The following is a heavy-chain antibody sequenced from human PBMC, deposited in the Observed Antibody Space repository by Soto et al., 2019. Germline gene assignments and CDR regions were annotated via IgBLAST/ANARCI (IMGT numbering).Heavy chain of an antibody. CDR2: IYWSDDK. Sequence: SGPAPVNPTQTLTLTSTFSGFSLSTSGVGVGWIRQPPGKALEWLALIYWSDDKRYSPSLEWRLTITKDTSKNQVLLTMTNMDPVDTATYYCACLTEPNYYDSSGYYYGAFDIWGQGTMVTVSS. J-gene: IGHJ3*02. CDR1: GFSLSTSGVG. D-gene: IGHD3-22*01. CDR3: ACLTEPNYYDSSGYYYGAFDI. V-gene: IGHV2-5*01.